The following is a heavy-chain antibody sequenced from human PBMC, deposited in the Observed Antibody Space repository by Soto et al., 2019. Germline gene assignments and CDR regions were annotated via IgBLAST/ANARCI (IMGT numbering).Heavy chain of an antibody. CDR2: IYYSGST. CDR3: AREGGFYFFSSRRRYSCCSLGLDV. CDR1: YGSIVGLC. J-gene: IGHJ6*01. V-gene: IGHV4-59*11. D-gene: IGHD3-10*02. Sequence: STVGYGSIVGLCGRRIIKNKKKGLEWIGYIYYSGSTNYNPSLKSRVTISVDTSKNQFSLKLSSVTAADTAVYYCAREGGFYFFSSRRRYSCCSLGLDV.